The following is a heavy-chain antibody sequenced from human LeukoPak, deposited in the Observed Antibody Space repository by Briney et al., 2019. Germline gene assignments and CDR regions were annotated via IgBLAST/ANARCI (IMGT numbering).Heavy chain of an antibody. J-gene: IGHJ5*02. Sequence: GGSLRLSCAASGFTFNSYSMNWVRQAPGKRVEWVSYISSSSSAIYYADSVKGLFTISRDNAKNSLYLQMNSLRDEDTAVYYCAALAYYDSSGLPPWGQGTLVTVSS. CDR1: GFTFNSYS. D-gene: IGHD3-22*01. CDR3: AALAYYDSSGLPP. CDR2: ISSSSSAI. V-gene: IGHV3-48*02.